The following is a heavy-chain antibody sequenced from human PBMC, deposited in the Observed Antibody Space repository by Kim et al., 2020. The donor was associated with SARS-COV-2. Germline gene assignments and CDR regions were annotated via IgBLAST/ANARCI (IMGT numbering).Heavy chain of an antibody. CDR2: IIPIFGTA. J-gene: IGHJ6*02. V-gene: IGHV1-69*13. D-gene: IGHD2-8*01. Sequence: SVKVSCKASGGTFSSYAISWVRQAPGQGLEWMGGIIPIFGTANYAQKFQGRVTITADESTSTAYMELSSLRSEDTAVYYCARDHIGYCTNGVCYTTYYYGMDVWGQGTTVTVSS. CDR1: GGTFSSYA. CDR3: ARDHIGYCTNGVCYTTYYYGMDV.